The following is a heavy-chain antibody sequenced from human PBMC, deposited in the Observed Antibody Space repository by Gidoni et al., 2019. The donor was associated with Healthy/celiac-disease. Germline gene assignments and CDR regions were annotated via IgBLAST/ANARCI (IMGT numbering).Heavy chain of an antibody. CDR2: ISGSDGST. V-gene: IGHV3-23*01. CDR3: AKAYQAGHPPDAFDI. D-gene: IGHD3-10*01. Sequence: EVQLLESGGGLVQPGGSLRLSCAASGLTFSSSAMSWVCQAQGKGLEWVSAISGSDGSTYYADPVKGRFTITKDNSKNSLYLQMNSLRAEDTAVYYCAKAYQAGHPPDAFDIWGQGTMVTVSS. CDR1: GLTFSSSA. J-gene: IGHJ3*02.